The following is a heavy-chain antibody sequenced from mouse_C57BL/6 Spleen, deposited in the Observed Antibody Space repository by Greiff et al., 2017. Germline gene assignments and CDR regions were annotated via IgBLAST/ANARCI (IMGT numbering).Heavy chain of an antibody. CDR3: ARETWEGAWFAY. V-gene: IGHV1-55*01. J-gene: IGHJ3*01. CDR2: IYPGSGST. Sequence: QVQLQQPGAELVKPGASVKMSCKASGYTFTSYWITWVKQRPGQGLEWIGDIYPGSGSTNYNEKFKSKATLTVDTSSSTAYMQLSSLPSEDSVVYYCARETWEGAWFAYWGQGTLVTVSA. D-gene: IGHD4-1*01. CDR1: GYTFTSYW.